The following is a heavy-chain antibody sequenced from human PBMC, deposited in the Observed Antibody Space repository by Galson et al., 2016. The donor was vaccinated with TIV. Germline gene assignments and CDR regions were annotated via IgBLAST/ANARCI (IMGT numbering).Heavy chain of an antibody. CDR1: GFTVSTNY. V-gene: IGHV3-66*01. CDR2: IYSGGIT. D-gene: IGHD3-3*01. J-gene: IGHJ6*02. Sequence: SLRLSCAVSGFTVSTNYMSWVRQAPGKGLEWVSVIYSGGITYYADSVKGRFTISRDNSKNTLYLQMNSLRADDTAVYFCSRSGATSIFGVNVNYYGMDVWGQGTTVTVSS. CDR3: SRSGATSIFGVNVNYYGMDV.